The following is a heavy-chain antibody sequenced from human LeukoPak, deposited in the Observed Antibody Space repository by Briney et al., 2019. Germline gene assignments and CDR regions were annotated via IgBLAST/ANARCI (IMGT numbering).Heavy chain of an antibody. J-gene: IGHJ3*02. Sequence: PSETLSLTCTVSGGSISSGGYYWSWIRQPPGKGLEWIGYIHYSGSTYYNPSLKSRVTISVDTSKNQFSLKLSSVTAADTAVYYCARELVANRAFDIWGQGTMVTVSS. D-gene: IGHD2-15*01. CDR1: GGSISSGGYY. CDR2: IHYSGST. CDR3: ARELVANRAFDI. V-gene: IGHV4-31*03.